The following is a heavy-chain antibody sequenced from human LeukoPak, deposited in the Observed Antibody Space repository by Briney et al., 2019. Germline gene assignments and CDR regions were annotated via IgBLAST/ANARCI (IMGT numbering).Heavy chain of an antibody. CDR2: IYSGGST. V-gene: IGHV3-53*04. CDR1: GFTVSSDY. CDR3: ARDFSGWSAFDI. D-gene: IGHD3-3*01. J-gene: IGHJ3*02. Sequence: GGSLRLSCAASGFTVSSDYMSWVRQAPGKGLEWVSVIYSGGSTYYADSVKGRFTISRHNSKNTLYPQMNSLRAEDTAVYYCARDFSGWSAFDIWGQGTMVTVSS.